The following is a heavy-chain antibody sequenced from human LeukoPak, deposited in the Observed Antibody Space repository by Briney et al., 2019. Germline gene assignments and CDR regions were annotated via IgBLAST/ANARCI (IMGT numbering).Heavy chain of an antibody. CDR1: GFSFDDYA. Sequence: GGSLRLSCAASGFSFDDYAMHWVGQAPGKGLEWVSLISGEGGRTYYADSVKGRFTISRDNRKKSLYLQMNSLRSEDTALYYCAGGTGYWGQGSQVTVSS. CDR2: ISGEGGRT. CDR3: AGGTGY. J-gene: IGHJ4*02. V-gene: IGHV3-43*02.